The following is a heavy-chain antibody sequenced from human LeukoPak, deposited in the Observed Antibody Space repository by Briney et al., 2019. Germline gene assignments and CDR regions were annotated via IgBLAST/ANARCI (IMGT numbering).Heavy chain of an antibody. Sequence: GGSLRLSCAASGFTFSSYGMHWVRQAPGKGLEWVAFIRYDGSNKYYADSVKGRFTISRDNSKNTLYLQMNSLRAEDTAVYYCAKDPHRDWLLENWFDPWSQGTLVTVSS. CDR1: GFTFSSYG. D-gene: IGHD3-9*01. CDR2: IRYDGSNK. CDR3: AKDPHRDWLLENWFDP. J-gene: IGHJ5*02. V-gene: IGHV3-30*02.